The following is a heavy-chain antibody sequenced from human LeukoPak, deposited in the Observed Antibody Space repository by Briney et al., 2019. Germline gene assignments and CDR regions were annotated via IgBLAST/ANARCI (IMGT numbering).Heavy chain of an antibody. D-gene: IGHD3-10*01. J-gene: IGHJ4*01. CDR2: IYSGGNT. Sequence: GGSLRLSCAASEFTVSSNYMTWVRQAPGKGLEWVSVIYSGGNTYSADFVKGRFTISTDNSQKTLYIQMNSLRAEDTAVYYCAGQAAHYYGSGRECGYYFDYWGHGTLVTVSS. CDR3: AGQAAHYYGSGRECGYYFDY. CDR1: EFTVSSNY. V-gene: IGHV3-53*01.